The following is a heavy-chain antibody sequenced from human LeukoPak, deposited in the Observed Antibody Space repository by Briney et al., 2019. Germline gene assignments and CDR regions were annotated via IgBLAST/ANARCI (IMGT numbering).Heavy chain of an antibody. CDR1: GGTFSSYA. CDR3: ASHGELPTPEKYYFDY. V-gene: IGHV1-69*13. Sequence: SVKVSCKASGGTFSSYAISWVRQAPGQGLEWMGGIIPIFGTANYAQKFQGRVTITADESTSTAYMELSSLRSEDTAVYYCASHGELPTPEKYYFDYWGQGTLVTVSS. D-gene: IGHD1-26*01. J-gene: IGHJ4*02. CDR2: IIPIFGTA.